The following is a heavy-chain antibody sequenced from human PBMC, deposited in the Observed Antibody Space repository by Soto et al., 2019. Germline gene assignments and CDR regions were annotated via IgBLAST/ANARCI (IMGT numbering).Heavy chain of an antibody. CDR1: GFIFSDEW. J-gene: IGHJ4*02. V-gene: IGHV3-74*01. CDR2: INKDGSYR. Sequence: VQLVESGGGLVQPGGSLRLACATSGFIFSDEWMHWVRQAPGKGLVWVSRINKDGSYRNYADFVEGRFTISRDDAKSEIYLQMDGLRSEDTSVYYCARGGLEPFDYLGQGALVTVSS. D-gene: IGHD1-1*01. CDR3: ARGGLEPFDY.